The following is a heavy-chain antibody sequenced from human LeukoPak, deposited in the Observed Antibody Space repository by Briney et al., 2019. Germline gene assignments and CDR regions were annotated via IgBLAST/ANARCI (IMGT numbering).Heavy chain of an antibody. CDR3: AREVCSGWYSVSPCWFDP. J-gene: IGHJ5*02. CDR2: ISAYNGNT. CDR1: GYTFTSYG. Sequence: ASVKVSCKASGYTFTSYGISWVRQAPGQGLEWMGWISAYNGNTNYAQKLQGRVTMTTDTSTSTAYMELRSLRSDDTAVYYCAREVCSGWYSVSPCWFDPWGQGTLVTVSS. V-gene: IGHV1-18*01. D-gene: IGHD6-19*01.